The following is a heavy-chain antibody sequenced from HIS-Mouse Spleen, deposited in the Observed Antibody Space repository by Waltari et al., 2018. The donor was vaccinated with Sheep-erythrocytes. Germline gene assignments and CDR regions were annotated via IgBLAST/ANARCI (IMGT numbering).Heavy chain of an antibody. D-gene: IGHD3-22*01. V-gene: IGHV4-34*01. CDR1: GWSFSGYY. J-gene: IGHJ5*02. CDR2: INHSGST. CDR3: ARSITMIVVVIKTNWFDP. Sequence: QVQLQQWGAGLLKPSETLSLTCAVYGWSFSGYYWIWTRQPPGKGLEWIGEINHSGSTNYNPSLKSRVTISVDTSKNQFSLKLSSVTAADTAVYYCARSITMIVVVIKTNWFDPWGQGTLVTVSS.